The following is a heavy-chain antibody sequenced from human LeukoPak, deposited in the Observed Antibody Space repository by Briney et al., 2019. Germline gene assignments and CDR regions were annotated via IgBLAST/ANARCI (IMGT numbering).Heavy chain of an antibody. J-gene: IGHJ1*01. CDR2: IYYSGST. CDR1: GGSISSSSYY. D-gene: IGHD1-1*01. CDR3: ARRTKPGYFQH. Sequence: SETLSLTCTVSGGSISSSSYYWGWIRQPPGKGLEWIGSIYYSGSTYYNPSLKSRVTISVDTSKNQFSLKLSSVTAADTAVYYCARRTKPGYFQHWGQGTLVTVSS. V-gene: IGHV4-39*01.